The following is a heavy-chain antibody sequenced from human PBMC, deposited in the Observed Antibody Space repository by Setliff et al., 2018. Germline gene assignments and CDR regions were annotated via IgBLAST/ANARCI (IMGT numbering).Heavy chain of an antibody. D-gene: IGHD2-21*01. V-gene: IGHV4-59*01. CDR2: IYYRGST. J-gene: IGHJ5*02. CDR3: AAVGIATGGGWFDP. Sequence: PSETLSLTCTVSGGSIRDYYWNWIRQSPGKGLEWIGYIYYRGSTNYNSSLKSRVTISIDMSTNQFSLKLTSAIAADTAIYFCAAVGIATGGGWFDPWGQGTLVTVSS. CDR1: GGSIRDYY.